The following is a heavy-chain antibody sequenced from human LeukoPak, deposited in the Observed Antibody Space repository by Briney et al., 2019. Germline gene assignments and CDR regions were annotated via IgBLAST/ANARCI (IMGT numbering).Heavy chain of an antibody. J-gene: IGHJ6*02. D-gene: IGHD5-18*01. CDR2: ISSSSSYM. CDR1: GFTFSTYS. V-gene: IGHV3-21*01. CDR3: ARDHKDTAMVIDYGMDV. Sequence: GGSLRLSCAASGFTFSTYSMDWVRQAPGKGLEWVSSISSSSSYMSYADSVKGRFTISRDNAKNSLYLQMNSLRAEDTAVYCCARDHKDTAMVIDYGMDVWGQGTTVTVSS.